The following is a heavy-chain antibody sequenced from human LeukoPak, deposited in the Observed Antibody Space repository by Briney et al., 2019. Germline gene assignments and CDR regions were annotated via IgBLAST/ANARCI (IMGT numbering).Heavy chain of an antibody. V-gene: IGHV3-23*01. CDR2: ISGSGGST. CDR1: GFTFSSYA. CDR3: AESRGTIVVVFRVSRKRLDY. Sequence: GGSLRLSCAASGFTFSSYAMSWVRQAPGKGLEWVSAISGSGGSTYYADSVKGRFTISRDNSKNTLYLQMNSLRAEDTAVYYCAESRGTIVVVFRVSRKRLDYWGQGTLVTVSS. D-gene: IGHD3-22*01. J-gene: IGHJ4*02.